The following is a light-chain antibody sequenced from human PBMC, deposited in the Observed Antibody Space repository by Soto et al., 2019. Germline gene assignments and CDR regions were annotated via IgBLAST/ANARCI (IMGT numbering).Light chain of an antibody. V-gene: IGKV1-5*03. CDR3: QQYKDYSRT. J-gene: IGKJ1*01. CDR2: KAS. CDR1: QSISSW. Sequence: DIPMTQSPSTLSASVGDRVTITCRASQSISSWLAWYQQKPGKAPKNLIYKASNLQSGVPSRFSGSGSGTEFTLTISSLQPDDFATYYCQQYKDYSRTFGQGTKVEIK.